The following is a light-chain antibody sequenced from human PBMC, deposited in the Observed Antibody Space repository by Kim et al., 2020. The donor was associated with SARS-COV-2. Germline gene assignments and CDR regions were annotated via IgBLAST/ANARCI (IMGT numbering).Light chain of an antibody. CDR3: QAWDSTTVV. Sequence: SMSPGQTVSITCSGDKLGDKNASWYQQKPGQAPVLVIYQDTKRPSGIPERLSGSNSGNTATLTISGTQAMDEADYYCQAWDSTTVVFGGGTKVTVL. CDR2: QDT. J-gene: IGLJ2*01. CDR1: KLGDKN. V-gene: IGLV3-1*01.